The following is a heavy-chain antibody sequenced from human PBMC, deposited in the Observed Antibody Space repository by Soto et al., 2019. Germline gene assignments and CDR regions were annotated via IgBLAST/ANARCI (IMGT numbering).Heavy chain of an antibody. J-gene: IGHJ5*02. D-gene: IGHD3-9*01. V-gene: IGHV1-24*01. CDR1: GYTLTELS. Sequence: GASVKVSCKVSGYTLTELSMHWVRQAPGKGLEWMGGFDPEDGETIYAQKFQGRVTMTEDTSTDTAYMELSSLRSEDTAVYYCATALYFDWLLFPWFYPWGQGTLVPVSS. CDR3: ATALYFDWLLFPWFYP. CDR2: FDPEDGET.